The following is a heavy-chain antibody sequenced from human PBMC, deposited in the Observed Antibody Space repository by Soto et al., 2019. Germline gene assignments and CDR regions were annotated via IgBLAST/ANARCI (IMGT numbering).Heavy chain of an antibody. V-gene: IGHV6-1*01. CDR2: TYYRSKWIS. CDR3: ARDPPDFNSGFDF. D-gene: IGHD1-26*01. J-gene: IGHJ4*02. Sequence: SQTLSLTCAISGDSVSNNGATWNWIRQSPSGGLEWLGRTYYRSKWISDYAMSVKSRISINPDTSKNQISLQLNSVTPEDTAVCYCARDPPDFNSGFDFWGQGTLVTVSS. CDR1: GDSVSNNGAT.